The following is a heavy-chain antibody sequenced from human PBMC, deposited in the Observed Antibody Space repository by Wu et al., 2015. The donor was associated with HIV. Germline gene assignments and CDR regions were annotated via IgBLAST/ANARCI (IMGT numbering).Heavy chain of an antibody. D-gene: IGHD6-19*01. J-gene: IGHJ4*02. CDR2: IIPLFGTI. Sequence: VQLVQSGAEVKKPGSSVKISCKASGNTFNAINWVRQAPGQGLEWMGGIIPLFGTIEYAQIFQGRVTITTDESTSTAYMRLSSLRSEDTAVYYCASPRSPGFSSAWPTYFDYWGQGTLVTVSS. CDR1: GNTFNA. CDR3: ASPRSPGFSSAWPTYFDY. V-gene: IGHV1-69*05.